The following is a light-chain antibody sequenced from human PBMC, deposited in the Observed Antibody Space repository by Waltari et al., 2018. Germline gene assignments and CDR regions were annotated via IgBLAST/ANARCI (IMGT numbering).Light chain of an antibody. V-gene: IGKV3-11*01. CDR3: QQRSRWPMT. J-gene: IGKJ2*01. CDR2: DAS. CDR1: QSVSRY. Sequence: EVVLTQSPATLSLSPGERATLFCRASQSVSRYLAWYQQKPGQAPRPLIYDASNGAAGVPARFSGSGSGTDYSLTISSLEPEDFAVYYCQQRSRWPMTFGQGTKLEIK.